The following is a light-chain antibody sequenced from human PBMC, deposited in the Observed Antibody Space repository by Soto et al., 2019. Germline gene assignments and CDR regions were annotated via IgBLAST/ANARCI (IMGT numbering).Light chain of an antibody. V-gene: IGKV3-11*01. CDR1: QSVSSY. Sequence: EIVLTQSPATLSLSPGERATLSCRASQSVSSYLAWYQQKPCQAPRLLIYDASNRATGIPARFSGSGSGTDFTLTISSLEPEDFAVYYCQQRSNWPSFGPGTKGDIK. J-gene: IGKJ3*01. CDR2: DAS. CDR3: QQRSNWPS.